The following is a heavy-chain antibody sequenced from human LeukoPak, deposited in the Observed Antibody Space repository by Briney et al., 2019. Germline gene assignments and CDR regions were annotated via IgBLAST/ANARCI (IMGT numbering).Heavy chain of an antibody. CDR1: GFTFSSYS. CDR2: ISSSSSYI. D-gene: IGHD5-12*01. Sequence: GGSLRLSCAASGFTFSSYSMNWVRQAPGKGLKWVSSISSSSSYIYYADSVKGRFTISRDNAKNSLYLQMNSLRAEDTAVYYCAREGYSGYGTLGAFDIWGQGTMVTVSS. J-gene: IGHJ3*02. CDR3: AREGYSGYGTLGAFDI. V-gene: IGHV3-21*01.